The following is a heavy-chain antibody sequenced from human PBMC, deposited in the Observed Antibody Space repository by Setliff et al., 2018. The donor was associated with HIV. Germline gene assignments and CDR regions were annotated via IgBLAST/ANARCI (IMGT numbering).Heavy chain of an antibody. CDR1: GGSFSAYY. D-gene: IGHD3-22*01. V-gene: IGHV4-34*01. CDR2: IYHGGST. CDR3: ARSSTPDSSAYYPDY. Sequence: PSETLSLTCAVYGGSFSAYYWSWVRQPPGKGLEWIGEIYHGGSTNYNSSLKSRVTISVDKSKNQFSLKLSSVTAADTAVYYCARSSTPDSSAYYPDYWGQGTLVTVSS. J-gene: IGHJ4*02.